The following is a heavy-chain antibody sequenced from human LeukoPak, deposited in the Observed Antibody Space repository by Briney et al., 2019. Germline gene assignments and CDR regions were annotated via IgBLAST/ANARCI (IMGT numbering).Heavy chain of an antibody. CDR2: IHPTEGTT. J-gene: IGHJ4*02. CDR1: GFTFSTYA. CDR3: ATGILVPGGLYYLDF. D-gene: IGHD2-2*01. V-gene: IGHV3-23*01. Sequence: PGGSLRLSCAASGFTFSTYAMSWVRQAPGKGLEWVSAIHPTEGTTLYADSVKGRFTISRDNSRNTLYLQLNSLRAEDTAIYYCATGILVPGGLYYLDFWGQGTLVTVSS.